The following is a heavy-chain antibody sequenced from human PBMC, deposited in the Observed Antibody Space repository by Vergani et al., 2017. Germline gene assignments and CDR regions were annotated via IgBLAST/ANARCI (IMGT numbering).Heavy chain of an antibody. CDR2: ISSSSSYI. J-gene: IGHJ1*01. Sequence: VQLVESGGGLVKPGGSLRLSCAASGFTFSSYSMNWVRQAPGKGLEWVSSISSSSSYIYYADSVKGRFTISRDNAKNSLYLQMNSLRPEDTAVYYCASGVPGYQLATQYFQHWGQGTLVTVSS. V-gene: IGHV3-21*02. CDR1: GFTFSSYS. CDR3: ASGVPGYQLATQYFQH. D-gene: IGHD2-2*01.